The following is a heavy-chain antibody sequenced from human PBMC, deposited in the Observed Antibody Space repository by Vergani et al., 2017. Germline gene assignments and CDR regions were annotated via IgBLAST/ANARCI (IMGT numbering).Heavy chain of an antibody. J-gene: IGHJ6*02. V-gene: IGHV3-30*02. D-gene: IGHD3-10*01. CDR3: AKDRGITMVRGGGMDV. CDR1: GFTFSSYG. Sequence: QVQLVESGGGVVQPGGSLRLSCAASGFTFSSYGMHWVRQAPGKGLEWVAFIRYDGSNKYYADSVKGRFTISRDNSKNTLYLQMNSLRAEDTAVYYCAKDRGITMVRGGGMDVWGQGTTVTVSS. CDR2: IRYDGSNK.